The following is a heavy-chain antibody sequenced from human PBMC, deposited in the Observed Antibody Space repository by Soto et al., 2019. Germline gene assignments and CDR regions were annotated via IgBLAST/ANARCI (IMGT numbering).Heavy chain of an antibody. J-gene: IGHJ4*02. D-gene: IGHD2-15*01. CDR3: ARQVKYCSGGSCCGDY. CDR1: GYSFTSYW. CDR2: IYPGDSDT. V-gene: IGHV5-51*01. Sequence: PGESLKISCKGSGYSFTSYWIGWVRQMPGKGLEWMGIIYPGDSDTRYSPSFQGQVTISADKSISTAYLQWSSLKASDTAMYYCARQVKYCSGGSCCGDYWGQGTLVTVSS.